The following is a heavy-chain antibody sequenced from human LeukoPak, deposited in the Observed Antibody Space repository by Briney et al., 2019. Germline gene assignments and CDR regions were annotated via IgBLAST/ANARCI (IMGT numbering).Heavy chain of an antibody. CDR3: AREVTHHIYSGMDV. CDR1: DYTFTNYD. CDR2: ISTYNGNT. Sequence: ASVKVSCKASDYTFTNYDIRWVRQAPGQGLEWMGWISTYNGNTNYAQKFQDRVTMTTDTSTSTAYMELRSLRSDDTAVYYCAREVTHHIYSGMDVWGQGTTVTVSS. D-gene: IGHD4-23*01. J-gene: IGHJ6*02. V-gene: IGHV1-18*01.